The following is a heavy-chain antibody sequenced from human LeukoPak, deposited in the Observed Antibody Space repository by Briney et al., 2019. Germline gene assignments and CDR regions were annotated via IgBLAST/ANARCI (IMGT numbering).Heavy chain of an antibody. CDR2: IHYSTTT. J-gene: IGHJ3*02. V-gene: IGHV4-38-2*02. CDR3: VREGFGEGLRLSYAFDI. Sequence: SETLSLTCSVSGFSLSTGYFWGWIRQPPGRGLEWIGSIHYSTTTYYNPALESRVTISVRASKNRLSLKLDSATAADTAVYYCVREGFGEGLRLSYAFDIWGQGTVVTVSS. D-gene: IGHD3-10*01. CDR1: GFSLSTGYF.